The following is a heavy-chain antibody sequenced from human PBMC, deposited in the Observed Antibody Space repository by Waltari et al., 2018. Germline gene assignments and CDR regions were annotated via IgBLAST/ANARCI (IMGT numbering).Heavy chain of an antibody. Sequence: QLQLQESGPGLVKPSETLSLTCTVSGGSISSSSYYWGWIRQPPGEGLEWIGSIYYSGSTYYNPSLKSRVTISVDTSKNQFSLKLSSVTAADTAVYYCARGGAAHDWYFDLWGRGTLVTVSS. D-gene: IGHD6-6*01. CDR3: ARGGAAHDWYFDL. CDR2: IYYSGST. CDR1: GGSISSSSYY. V-gene: IGHV4-39*07. J-gene: IGHJ2*01.